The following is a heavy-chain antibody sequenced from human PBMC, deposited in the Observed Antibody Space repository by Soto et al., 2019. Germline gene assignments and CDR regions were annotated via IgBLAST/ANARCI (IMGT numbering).Heavy chain of an antibody. D-gene: IGHD3-22*01. V-gene: IGHV4-34*01. J-gene: IGHJ4*02. CDR3: ARVGYYDSSGFFAPFDF. CDR2: INHSGIT. Sequence: SETLSLTCAVYGGSFSGFYWSWIRQPPGKGLEWIGEINHSGITGYNPSLKSRVTISIDASKSQFSLRLKSVTAADTAVYYCARVGYYDSSGFFAPFDFWAQGTLVTVSS. CDR1: GGSFSGFY.